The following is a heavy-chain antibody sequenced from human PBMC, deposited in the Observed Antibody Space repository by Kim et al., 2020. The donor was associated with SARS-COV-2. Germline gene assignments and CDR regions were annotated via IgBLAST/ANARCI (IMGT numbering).Heavy chain of an antibody. CDR1: GFTFDAYA. V-gene: IGHV3-43*02. J-gene: IGHJ6*02. Sequence: GGSLRLSCAASGFTFDAYAMHWVRQAPGKGLEWVSLISGDGGSTYYADSVKGRFTISRDNSKNSLYLQMNSLRTEDTALYYCAKDFGSGGLTPGDVWGQGTTVTVSS. CDR2: ISGDGGST. D-gene: IGHD3-10*01. CDR3: AKDFGSGGLTPGDV.